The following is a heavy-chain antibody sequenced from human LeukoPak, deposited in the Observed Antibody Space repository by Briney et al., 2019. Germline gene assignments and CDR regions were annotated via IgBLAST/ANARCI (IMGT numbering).Heavy chain of an antibody. J-gene: IGHJ4*02. V-gene: IGHV4-4*07. CDR1: GGSIRGNYY. CDR3: ARLPVGGYYRGDY. D-gene: IGHD3-22*01. CDR2: ISPSGST. Sequence: SETLSLTCTVSGGSIRGNYYWSWIRQPAGKGLEWIGRISPSGSTKYNPSLKSRVTISVDTSKNQFSLKLSSVTAADTAVYYCARLPVGGYYRGDYWGQGTLVTVSS.